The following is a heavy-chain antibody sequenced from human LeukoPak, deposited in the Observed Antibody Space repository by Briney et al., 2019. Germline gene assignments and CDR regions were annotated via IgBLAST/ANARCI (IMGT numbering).Heavy chain of an antibody. V-gene: IGHV3-23*01. CDR1: GFTFSSYS. CDR2: ISGSGGST. D-gene: IGHD3-22*01. Sequence: GGSLRLSCAASGFTFSSYSMNWVRQAPGKGLEWVSAISGSGGSTYYADSVKGRFTISRDNSKNTLYLQMNSLRAEDTAVYYCAKDRAVEYYYDSSYFDYWGQGTLVTVSS. J-gene: IGHJ4*02. CDR3: AKDRAVEYYYDSSYFDY.